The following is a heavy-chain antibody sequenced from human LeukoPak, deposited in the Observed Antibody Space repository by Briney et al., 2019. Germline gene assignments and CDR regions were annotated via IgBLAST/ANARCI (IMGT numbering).Heavy chain of an antibody. CDR2: IYTSGST. Sequence: PSETLSLTCTASGGSISSYYWSWIRQPAGKGLEWIGRIYTSGSTNYNPSLKSRVTMSVDTSKNQFSLKLSSVTAADTAVYYCARESKDYGGNSIDYWGQGTLVTVSS. CDR1: GGSISSYY. D-gene: IGHD4-23*01. J-gene: IGHJ4*02. CDR3: ARESKDYGGNSIDY. V-gene: IGHV4-4*07.